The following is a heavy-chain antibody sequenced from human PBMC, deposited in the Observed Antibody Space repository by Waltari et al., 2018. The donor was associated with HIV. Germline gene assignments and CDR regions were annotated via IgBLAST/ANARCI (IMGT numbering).Heavy chain of an antibody. CDR1: GFPFNNNA. Sequence: QVQLVESGGGVVQPGTSLRLSCAASGFPFNNNAMHWVRQAPGKGVEWGAVIWYDGRNKYYSDSVKGRFSITRDTSKNTLSLEMNSLRAEDTGIYYCARDRTATSRGNGMDVWGPGTTVIVSS. J-gene: IGHJ6*02. V-gene: IGHV3-33*01. CDR3: ARDRTATSRGNGMDV. D-gene: IGHD1-1*01. CDR2: IWYDGRNK.